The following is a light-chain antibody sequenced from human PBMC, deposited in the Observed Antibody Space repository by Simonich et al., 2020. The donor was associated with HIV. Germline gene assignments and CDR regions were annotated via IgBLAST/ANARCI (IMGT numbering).Light chain of an antibody. Sequence: DIVMTQTPLSLSVTPGQPASISCKSSQSLLHSDGKTYLYWYLQKPGQSPHLVIYEVSNRFAGVPDRFSGSGSGTDFTLKIIRVEAEDVGIYYCAQSVQLPLTFGGGTKVEIK. CDR2: EVS. J-gene: IGKJ4*01. CDR1: QSLLHSDGKTY. V-gene: IGKV2D-29*02. CDR3: AQSVQLPLT.